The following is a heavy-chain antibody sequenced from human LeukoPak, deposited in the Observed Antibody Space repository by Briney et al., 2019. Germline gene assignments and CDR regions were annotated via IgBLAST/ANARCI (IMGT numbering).Heavy chain of an antibody. D-gene: IGHD6-19*01. V-gene: IGHV3-21*01. CDR3: ARVGGWCLAY. CDR1: GFTFSSYS. Sequence: PGGCLRLFCAASGFTFSSYSMNWVRQAPGKGLEWVSSISSSSSYIYYADSVKGRFTISRDNAKNSLYLQMNSLRAEDTAVYYCARVGGWCLAYWGQGTLVTVYS. CDR2: ISSSSSYI. J-gene: IGHJ4*02.